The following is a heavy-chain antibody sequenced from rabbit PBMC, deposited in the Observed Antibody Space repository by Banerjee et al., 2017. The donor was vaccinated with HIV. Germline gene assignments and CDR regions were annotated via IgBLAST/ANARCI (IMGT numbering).Heavy chain of an antibody. J-gene: IGHJ4*01. CDR1: GFSFSNKYV. CDR3: AREDDDYGDWNL. D-gene: IGHD2-1*01. Sequence: QEQLEESGGDLVKPEGSLTLTCTASGFSFSNKYVMCWVRQAPGKGLEWIGCINTGSGSAYYASWATGRFTISKTSSTTVTLQMTSLTAADTATYFCAREDDDYGDWNLWGPGTLVTVS. V-gene: IGHV1S45*01. CDR2: INTGSGSA.